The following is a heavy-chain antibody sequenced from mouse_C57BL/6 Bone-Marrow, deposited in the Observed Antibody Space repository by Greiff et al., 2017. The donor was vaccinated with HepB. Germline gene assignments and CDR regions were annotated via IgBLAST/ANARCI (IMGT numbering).Heavy chain of an antibody. Sequence: VQLKESGPELVKPGASVKISCKASGYAFSSSWMNWVKQRPGKGLEWIGRIYPGDGDTNYNGKFKGKATLTADKSSSTAYMQLSSLTSEDSAVYFCASNYVFYAMDYWGQGTSVTVSS. J-gene: IGHJ4*01. V-gene: IGHV1-82*01. CDR3: ASNYVFYAMDY. CDR2: IYPGDGDT. D-gene: IGHD2-1*01. CDR1: GYAFSSSW.